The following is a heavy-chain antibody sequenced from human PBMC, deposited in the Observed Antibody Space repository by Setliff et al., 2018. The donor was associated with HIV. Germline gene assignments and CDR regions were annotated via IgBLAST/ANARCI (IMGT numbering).Heavy chain of an antibody. CDR2: IYHRGNT. D-gene: IGHD6-6*01. J-gene: IGHJ4*02. V-gene: IGHV4-31*03. CDR3: ARVALAGIAALPFYFDY. Sequence: PSETLSLTCTVSGGTISSGGYYWSWVRQHPGEGLEWIGFIYHRGNTHYNSSLKSRLTISVDTSKNQFSLKLSSVTAADTAVYYCARVALAGIAALPFYFDYWCQGALVTVSS. CDR1: GGTISSGGYY.